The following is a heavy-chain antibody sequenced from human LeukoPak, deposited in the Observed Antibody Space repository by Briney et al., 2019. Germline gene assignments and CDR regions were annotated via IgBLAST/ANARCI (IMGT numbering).Heavy chain of an antibody. CDR2: INHSGST. J-gene: IGHJ6*03. D-gene: IGHD6-13*01. V-gene: IGHV4-34*01. CDR3: ARAGPGRWKQQLIYYMDV. Sequence: SETLSLTCAVYGGSFSGYYWSWIRQPPGKGLEWIGEINHSGSTNYNPSLRSRVTISVDTSKNQFSLKLSSVTAADTAVYYCARAGPGRWKQQLIYYMDVWGKGTTVTVSS. CDR1: GGSFSGYY.